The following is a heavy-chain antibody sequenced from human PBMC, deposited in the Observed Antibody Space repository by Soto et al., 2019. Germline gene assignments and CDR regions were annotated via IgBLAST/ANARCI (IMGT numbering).Heavy chain of an antibody. CDR1: GFSFSDSA. D-gene: IGHD3-10*01. CDR2: IRSKVNSYAT. Sequence: EVQLVESGGGLVQPGGSLKLSCAASGFSFSDSAMHWVRQASGKGLEWVGRIRSKVNSYATVYAASVSGRFTISRDDPKNMAYLQMNSLKSEDTAVYYCTSSVVELLPDYWGQGTRVTVSS. V-gene: IGHV3-73*02. CDR3: TSSVVELLPDY. J-gene: IGHJ4*02.